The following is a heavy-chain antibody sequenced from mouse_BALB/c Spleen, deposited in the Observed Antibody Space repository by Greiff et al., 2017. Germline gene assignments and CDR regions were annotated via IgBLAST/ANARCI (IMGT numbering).Heavy chain of an antibody. CDR3: ARDRESTMITTGFAY. V-gene: IGHV2-9*02. J-gene: IGHJ3*01. D-gene: IGHD2-4*01. CDR2: IWAGGST. CDR1: GFSLTSYG. Sequence: VQRVESGPGLVAPSQSLSITCTVSGFSLTSYGVHWVRQPPGKGLEWLGVIWAGGSTNYNSALMSRLSISKDNSKSQVFLKMNSLQTDDTAMYYCARDRESTMITTGFAYWGQGTLVTVSA.